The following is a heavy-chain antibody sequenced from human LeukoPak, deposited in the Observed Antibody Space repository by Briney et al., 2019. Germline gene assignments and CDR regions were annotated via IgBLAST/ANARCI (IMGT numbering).Heavy chain of an antibody. J-gene: IGHJ4*02. D-gene: IGHD3-10*01. CDR3: AREGFGELFDY. CDR1: GGSFSGYY. V-gene: IGHV4-34*01. Sequence: SETLSLTCAGYGGSFSGYYWSWIRQPPGKGLEWIGEINHSGSTNYNPSHKSRVTKSVDTSKNQFSLKLSSVTAADTAVYYCAREGFGELFDYWGQGTLVTVSS. CDR2: INHSGST.